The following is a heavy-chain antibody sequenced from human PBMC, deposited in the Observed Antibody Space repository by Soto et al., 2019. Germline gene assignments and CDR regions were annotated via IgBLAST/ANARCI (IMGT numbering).Heavy chain of an antibody. CDR1: GFTFINVW. J-gene: IGHJ4*02. CDR3: TTAAGGMWGADY. Sequence: GGTLSLSCAASGFTFINVWMSWVRQPPGKGLEWVGRVKSKSDGATTDYAAPVKGRFTASRDDSQNTLSLQMDSLKIEDTAVYFCTTAAGGMWGADYWGQGTPVTVSS. V-gene: IGHV3-15*01. CDR2: VKSKSDGATT. D-gene: IGHD1-26*01.